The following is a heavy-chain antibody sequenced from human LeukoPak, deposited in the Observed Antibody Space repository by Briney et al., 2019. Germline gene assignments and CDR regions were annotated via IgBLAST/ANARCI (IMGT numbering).Heavy chain of an antibody. CDR3: AKSIVVLPAGGDYFDY. D-gene: IGHD2-2*01. J-gene: IGHJ4*02. Sequence: PGGSLRLSCAASGFTFSSYAMSWVRQAPGKGLEWVSAISGSSGSMYYADSVKGRFTISRDNSKNSLYLQMNGLRAEDTAVYYCAKSIVVLPAGGDYFDYWGQGTLVTVSS. CDR1: GFTFSSYA. V-gene: IGHV3-23*01. CDR2: ISGSSGSM.